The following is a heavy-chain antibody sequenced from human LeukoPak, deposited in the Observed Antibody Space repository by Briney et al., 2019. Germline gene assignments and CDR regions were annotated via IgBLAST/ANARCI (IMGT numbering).Heavy chain of an antibody. Sequence: GESLKISCQGSGYTFTNYWIGWVRQMPGKGLEWMGIIFPGDSDTRYSPSFQGQVTISADKSINTAYLQWSSLKASDTAMYYCARRVHSSGSYSSPSDYWGQGTLVTVSS. V-gene: IGHV5-51*01. CDR3: ARRVHSSGSYSSPSDY. J-gene: IGHJ4*02. CDR2: IFPGDSDT. CDR1: GYTFTNYW. D-gene: IGHD1-26*01.